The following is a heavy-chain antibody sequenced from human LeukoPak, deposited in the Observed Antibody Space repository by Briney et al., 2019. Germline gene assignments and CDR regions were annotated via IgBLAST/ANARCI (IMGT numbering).Heavy chain of an antibody. J-gene: IGHJ6*02. Sequence: SVKVSCKASGFTFTSSAMQWVRQARGQRLEWIGWIVVGSGNTNYAQKFQERVTITRDMSTSTAYMELSSLRSEDTAVYYCAADRMVSYDSSGYPYYYYGMDVWGQGTTVTVSS. D-gene: IGHD3-22*01. CDR1: GFTFTSSA. CDR3: AADRMVSYDSSGYPYYYYGMDV. V-gene: IGHV1-58*02. CDR2: IVVGSGNT.